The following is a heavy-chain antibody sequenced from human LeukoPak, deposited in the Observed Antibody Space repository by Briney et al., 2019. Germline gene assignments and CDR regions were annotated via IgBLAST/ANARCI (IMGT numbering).Heavy chain of an antibody. CDR1: GFTFSSYS. V-gene: IGHV3-21*04. CDR3: ARVSSFEYYDFWSGAFDI. CDR2: ISSSSSYI. D-gene: IGHD3-3*01. J-gene: IGHJ3*02. Sequence: GSLRPSCAASGFTFSSYSMNWVRQAPGKGLEWVSSISSSSSYIYYADSVKGRFIISRDNAKNSLYLQMNSLRAEDTAVYYCARVSSFEYYDFWSGAFDIWGQGTMVTVSS.